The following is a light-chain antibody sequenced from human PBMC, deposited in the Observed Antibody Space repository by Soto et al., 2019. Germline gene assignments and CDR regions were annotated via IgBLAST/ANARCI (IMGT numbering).Light chain of an antibody. V-gene: IGLV2-14*01. CDR2: DVS. CDR1: SSDVGGYNY. CDR3: CSYTTSNTRQIV. Sequence: QSVLTQLACVSGSPGQSVTISCTGTSSDVGGYNYVSWYQQHPGKAPKFMIYDVSNRPSGVSNRFSGSKSGNTASLTISGLQAEDEADYYCCSYTTSNTRQIVFGTGTKLTVL. J-gene: IGLJ1*01.